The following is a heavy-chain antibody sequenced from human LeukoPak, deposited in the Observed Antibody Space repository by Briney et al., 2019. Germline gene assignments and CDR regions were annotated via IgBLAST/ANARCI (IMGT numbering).Heavy chain of an antibody. CDR2: ISYDGSNK. Sequence: PGGSLRLSCAASGFTFSSYGMHWVRQAPGKGLEWVAVISYDGSNKYYADSVKGRFTISRDNSKNTLYLQMNSLRAEDTAVYYCADALNYYDSSGHLPGENYWGQGTLVTVSS. V-gene: IGHV3-30*03. CDR3: ADALNYYDSSGHLPGENY. J-gene: IGHJ4*02. CDR1: GFTFSSYG. D-gene: IGHD3-22*01.